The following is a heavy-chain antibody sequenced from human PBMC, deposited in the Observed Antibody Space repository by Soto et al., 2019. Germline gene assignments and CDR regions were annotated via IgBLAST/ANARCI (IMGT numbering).Heavy chain of an antibody. Sequence: PGESLKSSCKGSGYTFSDYWIGWVRQMPGKGLEWMGIIYPGDSQTRNSPSFQGQVTISVDKSISTAYLQWSSLKASDTAMYYCARYMGRTLRENWFDPWGQGTLVTVSS. CDR3: ARYMGRTLRENWFDP. V-gene: IGHV5-51*01. J-gene: IGHJ5*01. CDR1: GYTFSDYW. D-gene: IGHD3-10*01. CDR2: IYPGDSQT.